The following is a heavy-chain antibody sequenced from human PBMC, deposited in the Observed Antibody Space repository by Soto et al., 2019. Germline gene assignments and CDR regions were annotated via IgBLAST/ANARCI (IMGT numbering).Heavy chain of an antibody. Sequence: EVQLVESGGGLVQPGGSLRLSCAASGFTFSSYAMLWVRQAPGKGLEYVSAISSNGGSTYYANSVKGRFTISRDNSKNTLYLQMGSLRAEDMAVYYCARDGLRLGELSYFDYWGQGTLVTVSS. V-gene: IGHV3-64*01. CDR3: ARDGLRLGELSYFDY. J-gene: IGHJ4*02. D-gene: IGHD3-16*02. CDR1: GFTFSSYA. CDR2: ISSNGGST.